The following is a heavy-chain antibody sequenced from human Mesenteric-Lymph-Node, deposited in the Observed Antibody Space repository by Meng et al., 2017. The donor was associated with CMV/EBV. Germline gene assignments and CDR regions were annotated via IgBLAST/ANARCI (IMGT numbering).Heavy chain of an antibody. J-gene: IGHJ6*02. D-gene: IGHD5-18*01. CDR3: AGSGYNYGYYYYYGMDV. Sequence: ASVKVSCKASGYAFTGYGFSWVRQAPGQGLEWMGWISAYNGDTNYAQKLQGRVTMTTDTSTSTAFMELRSLRSDDTAVYYCAGSGYNYGYYYYYGMDVWGQGTTVTVSS. CDR2: ISAYNGDT. V-gene: IGHV1-18*01. CDR1: GYAFTGYG.